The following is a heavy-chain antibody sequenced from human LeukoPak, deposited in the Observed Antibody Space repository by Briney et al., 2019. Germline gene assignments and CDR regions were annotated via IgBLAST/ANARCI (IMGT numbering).Heavy chain of an antibody. CDR2: INAGNGNT. J-gene: IGHJ6*02. CDR1: GYTFTSYA. CDR3: AREHDNRVPYYCGMDV. V-gene: IGHV1-3*01. Sequence: ASVKVSCKASGYTFTSYAMHWVRQAPGQRLEWMGWINAGNGNTKYSQKFQGRVTLTTDTSTSTAYMELRSLRSDDTAVYFCAREHDNRVPYYCGMDVWGQGTTVTVSS. D-gene: IGHD3-22*01.